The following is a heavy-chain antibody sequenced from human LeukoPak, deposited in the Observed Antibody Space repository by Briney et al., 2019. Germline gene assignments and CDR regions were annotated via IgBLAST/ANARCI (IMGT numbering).Heavy chain of an antibody. CDR3: ARLISSSWYHEVLLGRDY. D-gene: IGHD6-13*01. CDR1: GGSISSSSYY. CDR2: IYTSGST. Sequence: PSETLSLTCTVSGGSISSSSYYWGWIRQPAGKGLEWIGRIYTSGSTYYNPSLKSRVTISVDTSKNQFSLKLSSVTAADTAVYYCARLISSSWYHEVLLGRDYWGQGTLVTVSS. V-gene: IGHV4-39*01. J-gene: IGHJ4*02.